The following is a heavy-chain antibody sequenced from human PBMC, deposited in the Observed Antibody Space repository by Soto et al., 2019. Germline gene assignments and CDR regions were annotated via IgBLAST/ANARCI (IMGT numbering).Heavy chain of an antibody. D-gene: IGHD2-21*01. CDR1: GYTFTSYG. V-gene: IGHV1-18*01. CDR2: ISGYNGKT. J-gene: IGHJ6*02. CDR3: EREGDVPYSSYGMDV. Sequence: QVQLVQSGGEVKKPGASVKVSCKASGYTFTSYGISWVRQAPGQGLEWMGWISGYNGKTNYAQKVQDRVTMTTDTSTSTVYMERRSLRSDDTAVYYCEREGDVPYSSYGMDVWGQGTTVTVSS.